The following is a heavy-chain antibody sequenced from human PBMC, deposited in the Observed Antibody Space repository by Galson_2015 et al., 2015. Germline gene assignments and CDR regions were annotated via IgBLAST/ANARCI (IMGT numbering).Heavy chain of an antibody. D-gene: IGHD5-12*01. CDR1: GFIFSDYY. Sequence: SLRLSCAASGFIFSDYYISWVRQAPGKGLEWVSYVSHSGSNTHYADSVKGRFTISRDNAKHSLFLQMNSLRAEDTAVYYCARDWVGKNDAYDSWYFDLWGRGTLVTVSS. J-gene: IGHJ2*01. V-gene: IGHV3-11*01. CDR3: ARDWVGKNDAYDSWYFDL. CDR2: VSHSGSNT.